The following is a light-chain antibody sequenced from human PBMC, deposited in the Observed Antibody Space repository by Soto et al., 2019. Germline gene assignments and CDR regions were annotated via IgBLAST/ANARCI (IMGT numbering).Light chain of an antibody. CDR2: AAS. J-gene: IGKJ1*01. Sequence: EIVMTQSPATLSVSPGERATLSCRASQSVSSTLAWYQQKPGQAPRLLIYAASTRATGIPARFSGSGSGTEFTLTMSSLEPEDFAVYYCQQMGTFGQGTKVDI. V-gene: IGKV3-15*01. CDR1: QSVSST. CDR3: QQMGT.